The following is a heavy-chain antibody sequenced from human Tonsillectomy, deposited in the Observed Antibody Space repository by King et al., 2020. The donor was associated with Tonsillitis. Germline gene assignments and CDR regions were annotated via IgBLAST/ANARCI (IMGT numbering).Heavy chain of an antibody. CDR1: GFTFDDYA. D-gene: IGHD1-26*01. CDR2: ISWNSGSI. Sequence: VQLVESGGGLVQPGRSLRLSCAASGFTFDDYAMHWVRQAPGKGLEWVSGISWNSGSIGYADSVKGRFTISRDNAKNSLYMQMNSLRADDTALYYSAKAKGSTVGATIRSDGIDIWGQGTMVTVSS. V-gene: IGHV3-9*01. CDR3: AKAKGSTVGATIRSDGIDI. J-gene: IGHJ3*02.